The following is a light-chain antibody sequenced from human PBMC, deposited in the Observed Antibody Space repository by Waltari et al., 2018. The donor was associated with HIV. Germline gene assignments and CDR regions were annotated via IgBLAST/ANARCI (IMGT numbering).Light chain of an antibody. CDR2: GVS. Sequence: EVVLTQSPGPLSLSPGERANLSCRASQSVSSSNLAWYKQKPGQAPRLLIYGVSSRATGIPDRFSGSGSGTDFILTISRLEPEDIAVYYCQQYGSSSTFGQGTRLEIK. CDR1: QSVSSSN. CDR3: QQYGSSST. V-gene: IGKV3-20*01. J-gene: IGKJ5*01.